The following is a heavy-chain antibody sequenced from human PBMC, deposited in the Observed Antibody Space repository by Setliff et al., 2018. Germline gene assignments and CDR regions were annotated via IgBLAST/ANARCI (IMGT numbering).Heavy chain of an antibody. Sequence: GGSLRLSCAASGFTFSSYWMSWVRQAPGKGLEWVANIKQDGSEKYYVDSVKGRFTISRDNAKNSLYLQMNSLRAEDTAVYYCARDGFEIVVVPAAIYYYYSYMDVWDKGTTVTVSS. J-gene: IGHJ6*03. CDR3: ARDGFEIVVVPAAIYYYYSYMDV. CDR2: IKQDGSEK. V-gene: IGHV3-7*01. CDR1: GFTFSSYW. D-gene: IGHD2-2*01.